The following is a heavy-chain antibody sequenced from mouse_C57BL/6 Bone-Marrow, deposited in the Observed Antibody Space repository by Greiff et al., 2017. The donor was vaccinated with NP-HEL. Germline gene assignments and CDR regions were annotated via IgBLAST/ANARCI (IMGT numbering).Heavy chain of an antibody. V-gene: IGHV1-54*01. CDR3: ARYYYGSSGSFFAY. J-gene: IGHJ3*01. Sequence: QVHVKQSGAELVRPGTSVKVSCKASGYAFTNYLIEWVKQRPGQGLEWIGVINPGSGGTNYNEKFKGKATLTADKSSSTAYMQLSSLTSEDSAVYFCARYYYGSSGSFFAYWGQGTLVTVSA. CDR2: INPGSGGT. D-gene: IGHD1-1*01. CDR1: GYAFTNYL.